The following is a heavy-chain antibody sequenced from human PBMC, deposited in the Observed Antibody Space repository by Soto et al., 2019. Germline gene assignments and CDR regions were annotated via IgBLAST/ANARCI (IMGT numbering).Heavy chain of an antibody. J-gene: IGHJ6*02. D-gene: IGHD3-3*01. Sequence: GGSLRLSCAASGFIFSNHWMTWVRQAPGKGLEWVANIKQDADEIYYMDSVEGRFTISRDNAKNSLILQMNSLRAEDTAVYYCARAKVRGVADLDVWGQGTTVTVSS. V-gene: IGHV3-7*01. CDR3: ARAKVRGVADLDV. CDR1: GFIFSNHW. CDR2: IKQDADEI.